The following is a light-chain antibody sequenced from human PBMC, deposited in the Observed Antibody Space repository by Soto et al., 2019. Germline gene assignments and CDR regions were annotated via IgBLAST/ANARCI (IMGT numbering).Light chain of an antibody. V-gene: IGKV3-15*01. J-gene: IGKJ5*01. Sequence: EIVMTQSPATLSVSPGERATLSCRASQSVSNNLVWYQQKPGQAPRLLIYRASTRATGIPARFSGSGSGTEFTLTISSLQSEDFAIYYCQLYDYWPMATFGQGTRLEIK. CDR1: QSVSNN. CDR3: QLYDYWPMAT. CDR2: RAS.